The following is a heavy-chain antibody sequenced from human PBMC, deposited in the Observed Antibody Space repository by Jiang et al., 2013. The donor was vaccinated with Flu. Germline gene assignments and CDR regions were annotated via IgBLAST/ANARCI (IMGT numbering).Heavy chain of an antibody. CDR1: GFSLTTYGGA. J-gene: IGHJ4*02. CDR2: FIGMML. D-gene: IGHD1-1*01. Sequence: KPTQTLTLTCTFSGFSLTTYGGACGLDPSAPRKGPWSGLHSFIGMMLSATAPSLKSRLTITKDTSKSQVVLTMTNMDPVDTATYYCAHANWKNHFDYWGQGILVTVSS. CDR3: AHANWKNHFDY. V-gene: IGHV2-5*02.